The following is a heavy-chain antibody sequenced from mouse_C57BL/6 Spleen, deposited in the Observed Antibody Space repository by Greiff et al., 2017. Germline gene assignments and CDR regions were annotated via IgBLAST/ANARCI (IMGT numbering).Heavy chain of an antibody. CDR1: GYTFTSYW. CDR2: IDPSDSET. V-gene: IGHV1-52*01. D-gene: IGHD4-1*01. J-gene: IGHJ2*01. Sequence: VQLQQPGAELVRPGSSVKLSCKASGYTFTSYWMHWVKQRPIQGLEWIGNIDPSDSETHYNQKFKDKATLTVDKSSSTAYMQLSSLRSEDSAVYYCARYDGTLFDYWGQGTTLTVSS. CDR3: ARYDGTLFDY.